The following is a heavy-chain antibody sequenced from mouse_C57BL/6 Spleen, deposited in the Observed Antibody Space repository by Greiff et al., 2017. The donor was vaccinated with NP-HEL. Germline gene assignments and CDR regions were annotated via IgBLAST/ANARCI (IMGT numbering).Heavy chain of an antibody. CDR2: FYPGSGSI. CDR1: GYTFTEYT. J-gene: IGHJ4*01. V-gene: IGHV1-62-2*01. D-gene: IGHD2-3*01. CDR3: ARHAYDGYPGYYAMDY. Sequence: VQRVESGAELVKPGASVKLSCKASGYTFTEYTIHWVKQRSGQGLEWIGWFYPGSGSIKYNEKFKDKATLTADKSSSTVYMELSRLTSEDSAVYFCARHAYDGYPGYYAMDYWGQGTSVTVSS.